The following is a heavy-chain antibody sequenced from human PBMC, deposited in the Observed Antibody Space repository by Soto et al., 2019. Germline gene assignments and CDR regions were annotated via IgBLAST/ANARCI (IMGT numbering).Heavy chain of an antibody. V-gene: IGHV3-7*02. CDR1: GFTFSSYW. CDR2: IKQDGSEK. J-gene: IGHJ4*02. CDR3: ARAQDAAFVPLFND. Sequence: GGSLRLSCASSGFTFSSYWMSWVRQAPGKGLEWVANIKQDGSEKYYGDSVKGRFTISRDNAQNSLYLQMNSLRGEDTAVYYCARAQDAAFVPLFNDWGQGALVTVSS. D-gene: IGHD3-16*01.